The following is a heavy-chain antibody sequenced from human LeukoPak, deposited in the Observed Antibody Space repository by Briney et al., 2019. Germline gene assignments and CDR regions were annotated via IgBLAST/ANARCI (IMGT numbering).Heavy chain of an antibody. V-gene: IGHV3-23*01. CDR2: ISGSGGST. Sequence: GGSLRLSCAASGFTFSSYAMSWVRQTPGKGLEWVSAISGSGGSTYYADSVKGRFTISRDNSKNTLYLQMNSLRAEDTAVYYCVKDGTGYSSGWYPYYFDYWGQGTLVTVSS. D-gene: IGHD6-19*01. J-gene: IGHJ4*02. CDR3: VKDGTGYSSGWYPYYFDY. CDR1: GFTFSSYA.